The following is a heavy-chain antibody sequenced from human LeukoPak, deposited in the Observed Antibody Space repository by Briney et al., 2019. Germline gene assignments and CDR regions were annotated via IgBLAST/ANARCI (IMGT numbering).Heavy chain of an antibody. CDR3: ARDLGWLQSDY. CDR1: GFTFSSYS. D-gene: IGHD5-24*01. CDR2: ISSSSSTI. J-gene: IGHJ4*02. Sequence: PGGSLRLSCAASGFTFSSYSMNWVRQAPGKGLEWVSYISSSSSTIYYADSVKGRFTISRDNAKNSLYLQMNSLRAEDTAVYYCARDLGWLQSDYWGQGTLVTVSS. V-gene: IGHV3-48*01.